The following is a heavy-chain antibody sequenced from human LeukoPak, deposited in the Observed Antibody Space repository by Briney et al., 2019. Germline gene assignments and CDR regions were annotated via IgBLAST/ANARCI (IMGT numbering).Heavy chain of an antibody. V-gene: IGHV1-69*13. CDR3: ARDRFEGDYGMDV. Sequence: GASVKVSCKASGGTFISYAISWVRQAPGQGLEWMGGVIPIFGTANYAQKFQGRVTITADESTSTAYMELSRLRSEDTAVYYCARDRFEGDYGMDVWGQGTTVTVSS. CDR2: VIPIFGTA. D-gene: IGHD3-16*01. CDR1: GGTFISYA. J-gene: IGHJ6*02.